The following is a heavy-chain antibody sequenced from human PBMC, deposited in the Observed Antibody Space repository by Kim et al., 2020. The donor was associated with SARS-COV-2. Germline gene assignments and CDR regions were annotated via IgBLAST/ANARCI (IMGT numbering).Heavy chain of an antibody. V-gene: IGHV1-69*13. J-gene: IGHJ4*02. CDR3: ARDPSSGSYYGY. CDR1: GGTFSSYA. Sequence: SVKVSCKASGGTFSSYAISWVRQAPGQGLEWMGGIIPIFGTANYAQKFQGRVTITADESTSTAYMELSSLRSEDTAVYYCARDPSSGSYYGYWGQGTLVTVSS. CDR2: IIPIFGTA. D-gene: IGHD1-26*01.